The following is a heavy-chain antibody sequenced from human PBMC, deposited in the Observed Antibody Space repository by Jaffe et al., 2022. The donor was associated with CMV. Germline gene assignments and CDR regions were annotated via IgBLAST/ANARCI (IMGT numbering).Heavy chain of an antibody. CDR1: GFTFSSYW. V-gene: IGHV3-7*03. D-gene: IGHD3-3*01. J-gene: IGHJ5*02. CDR2: IKQDGSEK. Sequence: EVQLVESGGGLVQPGGSLRLSCAASGFTFSSYWMSWVRQAPGKGLEWVANIKQDGSEKYYVDSVKGRFTISRDNAKNSLYLQMNSLRAEDTAVYYCARDSYYDFWSGRPHWFDPWGQGTLVTVSS. CDR3: ARDSYYDFWSGRPHWFDP.